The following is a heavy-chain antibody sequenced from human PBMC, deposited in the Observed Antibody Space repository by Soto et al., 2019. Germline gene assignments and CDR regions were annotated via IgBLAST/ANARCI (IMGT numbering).Heavy chain of an antibody. CDR3: GKEGATSMVTSFDY. D-gene: IGHD5-18*01. CDR1: GFTFSSYG. J-gene: IGHJ4*02. V-gene: IGHV3-30*18. CDR2: ISYYGSYK. Sequence: QVQLVESGGGVVQPGRSLRLSCAASGFTFSSYGMHWVRQAPGKGLEWVAVISYYGSYKYYADSVKGRFTISRDNSKNTLYLQMNSLTAENTAVYYCGKEGATSMVTSFDYWGQGTLVTVSS.